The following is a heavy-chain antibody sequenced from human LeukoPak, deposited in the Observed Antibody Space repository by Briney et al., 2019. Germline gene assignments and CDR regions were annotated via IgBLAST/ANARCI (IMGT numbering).Heavy chain of an antibody. Sequence: SETLSLTCTVSNGSFSTYYWSWIRQPAGKGLEWIGRIYISGSTNYNPSLKSRVTMSVDTSKNQFSQNLNSVTAADTAVYYCARDGSGLRAFDIWGQGTMVTVSS. D-gene: IGHD3-10*01. CDR1: NGSFSTYY. V-gene: IGHV4-4*07. CDR3: ARDGSGLRAFDI. J-gene: IGHJ3*02. CDR2: IYISGST.